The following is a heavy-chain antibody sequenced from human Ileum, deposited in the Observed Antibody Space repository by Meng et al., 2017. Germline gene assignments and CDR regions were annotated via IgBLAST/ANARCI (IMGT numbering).Heavy chain of an antibody. CDR1: GFTFSSYS. V-gene: IGHV3-21*01. D-gene: IGHD1-1*01. J-gene: IGHJ5*02. CDR3: ARERQDNRWFDP. CDR2: ISSSSSYI. Sequence: EVQLVESGGDLVKPGGSLRLSCAASGFTFSSYSMNWVRQAPGKGLEWVSSISSSSSYIYYADSLKGRFTIYRDNAKNSLYLQMNSLRAEDTAVYYCARERQDNRWFDPWGQGTLVTVSS.